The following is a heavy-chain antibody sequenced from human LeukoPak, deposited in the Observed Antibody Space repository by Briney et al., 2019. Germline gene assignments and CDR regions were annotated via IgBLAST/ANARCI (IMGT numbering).Heavy chain of an antibody. D-gene: IGHD4-11*01. Sequence: SETLSLTCTVSGGSISGSDYYWGWIRQPPGKEMEWIGHIYHSGTYYFNPSLKSRVTISVDTSKNQFSLKLSSVTAADTAVYYCASVTTVTKSSRYFDLWGRGTLVTVSS. CDR3: ASVTTVTKSSRYFDL. V-gene: IGHV4-39*07. CDR1: GGSISGSDYY. CDR2: IYHSGTY. J-gene: IGHJ2*01.